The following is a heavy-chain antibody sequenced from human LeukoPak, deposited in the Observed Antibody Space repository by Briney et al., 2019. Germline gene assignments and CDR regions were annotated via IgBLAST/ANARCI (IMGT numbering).Heavy chain of an antibody. Sequence: SETLSLTCTVSGGSISSNDFNWGRIRQPPGKGLEWIGVISYSGSTYYNPSLKSRVTISVDTSKSHFSLKLSSVTAADTAIYYCARLNKGIKAAHFDYWGQGTLVTVSS. CDR3: ARLNKGIKAAHFDY. V-gene: IGHV4-39*01. J-gene: IGHJ4*02. CDR2: ISYSGST. D-gene: IGHD6-25*01. CDR1: GGSISSNDFN.